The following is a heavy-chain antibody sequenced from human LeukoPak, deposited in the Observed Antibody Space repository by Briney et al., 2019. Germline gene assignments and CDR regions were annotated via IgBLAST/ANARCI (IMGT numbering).Heavy chain of an antibody. D-gene: IGHD6-25*01. CDR1: GGTFSSYA. J-gene: IGHJ6*02. CDR2: INPSGGST. V-gene: IGHV1-46*01. Sequence: ASVKVSCKASGGTFSSYAISWVRQAPGQGLEWMGIINPSGGSTSYAQKFQGRVTMTRDTSTSTVYMELSSLRSEDTAVYYCARDESGYYYGMDVWGQGTTVTVSS. CDR3: ARDESGYYYGMDV.